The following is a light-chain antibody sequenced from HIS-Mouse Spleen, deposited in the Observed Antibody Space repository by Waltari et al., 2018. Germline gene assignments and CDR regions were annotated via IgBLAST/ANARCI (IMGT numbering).Light chain of an antibody. V-gene: IGLV2-14*03. CDR1: SSDVGGYTY. CDR2: DVS. Sequence: QSALTQPASVSGSPGQSITISCTGTSSDVGGYTYVPWYQQHPGKAPNLMIYDVSNRPSGVSNRFSGSKSGNTASLTISGLQAEDEADYYCSSYTSSSTEVFGGGTKLTVL. CDR3: SSYTSSSTEV. J-gene: IGLJ2*01.